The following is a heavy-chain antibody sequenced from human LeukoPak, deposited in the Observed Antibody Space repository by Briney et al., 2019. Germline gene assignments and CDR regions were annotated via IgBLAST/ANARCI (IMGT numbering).Heavy chain of an antibody. J-gene: IGHJ4*02. CDR1: GFTFNSYW. V-gene: IGHV3-7*01. CDR2: IKQDGSEK. Sequence: PGGSLRLSCAASGFTFNSYWMSWVRQAPGKGLEGVANIKQDGSEKYYVDSVKGRFTISRDNAKNSLYLQMNSLRAEDTAVYYCARDQNYYDSSGYYWGGFDYWGQGTLVTVSS. CDR3: ARDQNYYDSSGYYWGGFDY. D-gene: IGHD3-22*01.